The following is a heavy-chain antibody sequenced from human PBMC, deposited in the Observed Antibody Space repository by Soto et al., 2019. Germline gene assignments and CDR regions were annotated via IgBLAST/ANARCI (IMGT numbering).Heavy chain of an antibody. CDR2: LNPNSGDT. CDR3: ARDCGRCYSGFDS. J-gene: IGHJ4*02. V-gene: IGHV1-8*01. Sequence: ASVKVSCKASGYTFSSYDINWVRQATGQGLEWMGWLNPNSGDTGYAQKFQGRVALTRNTSINTAYIELSSLASDDTAVYYCARDCGRCYSGFDSWGQGTLVTVSS. D-gene: IGHD2-15*01. CDR1: GYTFSSYD.